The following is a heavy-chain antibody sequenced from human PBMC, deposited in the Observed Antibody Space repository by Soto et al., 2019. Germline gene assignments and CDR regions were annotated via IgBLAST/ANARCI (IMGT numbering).Heavy chain of an antibody. Sequence: QVQLVQSGAEVKKPGSSVTVSCKASAGTFNNYAIAWVRQAPGQGLEWMGGIIPFFGSPKYSQKFQNRVTITVEESTSTSYMNLTGLRSDDTAVYYCARAIVPRFNGFDPWGQGTLVTVSS. V-gene: IGHV1-69*01. CDR1: AGTFNNYA. D-gene: IGHD1-26*01. J-gene: IGHJ5*02. CDR3: ARAIVPRFNGFDP. CDR2: IIPFFGSP.